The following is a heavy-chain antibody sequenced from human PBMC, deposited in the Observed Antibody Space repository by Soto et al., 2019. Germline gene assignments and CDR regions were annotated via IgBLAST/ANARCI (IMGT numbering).Heavy chain of an antibody. J-gene: IGHJ4*02. Sequence: XXSLRLSFAVSGVTLPNVWMHWVPQAPGNGPEWVGRVKSNIDGGTTDYAAPVKGRFTVSRDDSENTLYLQMNSLKTEDTAVYYCSHGYYQYFNSWGQGTLVTVSS. CDR3: SHGYYQYFNS. CDR2: VKSNIDGGTT. D-gene: IGHD5-18*01. CDR1: GVTLPNVW. V-gene: IGHV3-15*07.